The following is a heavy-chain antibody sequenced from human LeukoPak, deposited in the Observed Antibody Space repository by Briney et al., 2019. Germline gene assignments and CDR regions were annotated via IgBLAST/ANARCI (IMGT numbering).Heavy chain of an antibody. J-gene: IGHJ3*02. D-gene: IGHD1-1*01. V-gene: IGHV4-59*01. CDR2: ISNGGST. CDR1: GINISNNY. Sequence: SETLSLTCTVSGINISNNYWSWIRQPPGEGLEWIGYISNGGSTKYNPSLKSRVTISVDTSKNQLSLKLRSVTAADTAVYHCVRLQPNTGEWAFDIWGQGTMVSVSS. CDR3: VRLQPNTGEWAFDI.